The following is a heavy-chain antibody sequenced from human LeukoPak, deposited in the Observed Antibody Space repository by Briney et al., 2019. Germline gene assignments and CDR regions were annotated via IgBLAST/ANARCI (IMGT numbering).Heavy chain of an antibody. J-gene: IGHJ4*02. Sequence: SQTLSLTCTVSGGSISSGSYYWRWIRQPAGKGLEWIGRIYTSGSTNYNPSLKSRVTISVDTSKNQFSLKLSSVTAADTAVYYCARESGSMTTVTSLFDYWGQGTLVTVSS. D-gene: IGHD4-11*01. CDR3: ARESGSMTTVTSLFDY. CDR2: IYTSGST. CDR1: GGSISSGSYY. V-gene: IGHV4-61*02.